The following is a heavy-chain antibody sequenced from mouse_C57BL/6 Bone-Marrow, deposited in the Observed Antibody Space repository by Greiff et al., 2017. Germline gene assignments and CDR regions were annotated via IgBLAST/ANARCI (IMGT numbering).Heavy chain of an antibody. CDR2: IRNKANGYTT. CDR3: ARTYYSNSFDY. V-gene: IGHV7-3*01. CDR1: GFTFTDYY. J-gene: IGHJ2*01. Sequence: DVQLQESGGGLVQPGGSLSLSCAASGFTFTDYYMSWVRQPPGKALEWLGFIRNKANGYTTEYSASVKGRFTISRDNSQSILYLQMNALRAEDSATYYCARTYYSNSFDYWGQGTTLTVSS. D-gene: IGHD2-5*01.